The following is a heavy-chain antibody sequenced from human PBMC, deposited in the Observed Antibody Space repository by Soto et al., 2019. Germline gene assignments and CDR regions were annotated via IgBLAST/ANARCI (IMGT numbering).Heavy chain of an antibody. CDR1: GYTFTSYG. CDR2: ISAYNGNT. Sequence: ASVKVSCKASGYTFTSYGISWVRQAPGQGLEWMGWISAYNGNTNYAQKLQGRVTMTTDTSTSTAYMELRSLRSDDTAVYYCAREEVRVVITTYYYGMDVWCQGTTVTVSS. J-gene: IGHJ6*02. D-gene: IGHD3-22*01. CDR3: AREEVRVVITTYYYGMDV. V-gene: IGHV1-18*01.